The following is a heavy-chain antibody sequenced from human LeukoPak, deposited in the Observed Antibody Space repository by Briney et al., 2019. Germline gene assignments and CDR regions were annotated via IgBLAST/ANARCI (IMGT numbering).Heavy chain of an antibody. CDR2: ISSSSSDI. Sequence: GGSLRLSCAASGFTFSSYSMNWVGQAPGKGLEWVSSISSSSSDIYYADSVKGRFTISRDNAKHSLYLQMNSLRAEDTAVYYCARDRINSAYYDSSGYLPDYWGQGTLVTVSS. D-gene: IGHD3-22*01. CDR1: GFTFSSYS. J-gene: IGHJ4*02. CDR3: ARDRINSAYYDSSGYLPDY. V-gene: IGHV3-21*01.